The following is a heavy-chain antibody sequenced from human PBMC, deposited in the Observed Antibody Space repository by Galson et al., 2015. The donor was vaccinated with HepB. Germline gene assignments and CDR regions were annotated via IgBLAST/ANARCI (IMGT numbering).Heavy chain of an antibody. CDR1: GFTFSSSG. Sequence: SLRLSCAASGFTFSSSGMHWVRQAPGKGLEWVAVISYDGSNKYYADSVKGRFTISRDNSKNTLYLQMNSLRAEDTALYYCAKDYYYDSSGMVPFDIWGQGTMVTVSS. CDR2: ISYDGSNK. V-gene: IGHV3-30*18. J-gene: IGHJ3*02. CDR3: AKDYYYDSSGMVPFDI. D-gene: IGHD3-22*01.